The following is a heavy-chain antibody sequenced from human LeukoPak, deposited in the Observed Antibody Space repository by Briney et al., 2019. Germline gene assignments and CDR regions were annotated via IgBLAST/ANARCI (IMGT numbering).Heavy chain of an antibody. V-gene: IGHV4-61*02. CDR2: ISSSGST. J-gene: IGHJ3*02. CDR3: ARGPYSYDSSGAFDI. D-gene: IGHD3-22*01. CDR1: GDSISSGDYY. Sequence: PSGTLSLTCAVSGDSISSGDYYWSCIRQPAGKGLEWIVRISSSGSTNYNPSLKSRVTISVDTSKNQFSLKLSSVTAADAAVYFCARGPYSYDSSGAFDIWGQGTMVTVSS.